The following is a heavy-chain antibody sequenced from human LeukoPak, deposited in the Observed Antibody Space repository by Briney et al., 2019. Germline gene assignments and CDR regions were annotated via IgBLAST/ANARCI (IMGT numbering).Heavy chain of an antibody. J-gene: IGHJ4*02. D-gene: IGHD5-24*01. Sequence: GSLRLSCAASGFTFSDYYMSWIRQPPGKGLEWIGEINHSGSTNYNPSLRSRVTISVDTSKNQFSLKLFSVTAADTAVYYCARGRDDYNFAYWGQGTLVTVSS. CDR3: ARGRDDYNFAY. V-gene: IGHV4-34*01. CDR2: INHSGST. CDR1: GFTFSDYY.